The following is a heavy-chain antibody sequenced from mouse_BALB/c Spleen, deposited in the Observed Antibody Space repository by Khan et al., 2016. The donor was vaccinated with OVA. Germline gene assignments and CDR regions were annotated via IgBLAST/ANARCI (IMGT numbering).Heavy chain of an antibody. D-gene: IGHD1-1*01. CDR3: ARGAFYYGRGKNAWFAY. CDR2: INTYTGEP. Sequence: QIQLVQSGPELKKPGETVKISCKASGYIFTNYGMNWVKQAPGQGLKWMGWINTYTGEPTYADDLRGRFAFSLETSASTAYLQINNLKNEDTATYFCARGAFYYGRGKNAWFAYWCQRTLVTVSA. V-gene: IGHV9-3-1*01. CDR1: GYIFTNYG. J-gene: IGHJ3*01.